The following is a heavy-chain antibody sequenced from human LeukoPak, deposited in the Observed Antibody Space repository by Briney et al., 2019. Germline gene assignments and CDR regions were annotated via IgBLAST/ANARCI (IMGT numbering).Heavy chain of an antibody. D-gene: IGHD4-23*01. CDR2: ISYDGSNK. Sequence: GGSLRLSCEASGFSFSSYAMHWVRQAPGMGLEWVAVISYDGSNKYYGDSVKGRFTISRDKSKNTMYLQMNSLRAEDTAVYYCARDNSGNYYYYGMDVWGQGTTVTVSS. V-gene: IGHV3-30*04. CDR3: ARDNSGNYYYYGMDV. CDR1: GFSFSSYA. J-gene: IGHJ6*02.